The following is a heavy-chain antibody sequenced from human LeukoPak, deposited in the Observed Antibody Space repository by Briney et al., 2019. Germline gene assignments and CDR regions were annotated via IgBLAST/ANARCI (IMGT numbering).Heavy chain of an antibody. CDR2: ISYDGSSE. J-gene: IGHJ6*03. CDR1: GFTFSSYG. Sequence: GTSLRLSCVGSGFTFSSYGIHWVRQLPGKGPEWVAIISYDGSSEFYADSVKGRFTISRDNSKNILYLQMNSLRAEDTAVYYCAKDRCSNGIGCYYYYMDVWGKGTTVTISS. V-gene: IGHV3-30*18. D-gene: IGHD2-8*01. CDR3: AKDRCSNGIGCYYYYMDV.